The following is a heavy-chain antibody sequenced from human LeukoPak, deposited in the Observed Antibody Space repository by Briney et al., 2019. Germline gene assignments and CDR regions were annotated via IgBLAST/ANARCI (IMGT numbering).Heavy chain of an antibody. D-gene: IGHD4-17*01. J-gene: IGHJ4*02. CDR1: GGSISTSSYY. V-gene: IGHV4-39*01. CDR3: ATQMKRAYGAYRSD. CDR2: IYYSGTT. Sequence: SETLSLTCTVSGGSISTSSYYWGWIRQPPGKGLEWVGTIYYSGTTYYNPSLKSRVTISVDTSRNQFSLKLTSVTAADTAVYYCATQMKRAYGAYRSDWGQGTLVTVST.